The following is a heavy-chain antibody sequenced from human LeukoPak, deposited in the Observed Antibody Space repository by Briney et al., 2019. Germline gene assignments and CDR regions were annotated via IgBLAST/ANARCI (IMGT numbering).Heavy chain of an antibody. V-gene: IGHV3-33*01. CDR2: IWYDGSNK. J-gene: IGHJ4*02. D-gene: IGHD6-13*01. CDR1: GLTFSRCA. CDR3: ARVSGYSGTWYVDY. Sequence: GGSLRLSCAASGLTFSRCAMHWVRQAPGKGLEWVAIIWYDGSNKYYADFVKGRFTTSRDNSKNTLYLQMNSLRADDTAVYYCARVSGYSGTWYVDYWGQGTLVTVSS.